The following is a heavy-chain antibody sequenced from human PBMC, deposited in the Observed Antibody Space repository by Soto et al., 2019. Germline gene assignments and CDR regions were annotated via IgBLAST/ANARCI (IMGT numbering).Heavy chain of an antibody. CDR3: ATAVTTFDYYFDF. Sequence: ASVKVSCKASGYTFTSYYMHWVRQAPGQGLEWMGIINPSGGSTSYAQKFQGRVTMTRDTSTSTVYMELSSLRSEDTAVYYCATAVTTFDYYFDFWGQGSLVTGSS. V-gene: IGHV1-46*01. CDR1: GYTFTSYY. CDR2: INPSGGST. D-gene: IGHD4-17*01. J-gene: IGHJ4*02.